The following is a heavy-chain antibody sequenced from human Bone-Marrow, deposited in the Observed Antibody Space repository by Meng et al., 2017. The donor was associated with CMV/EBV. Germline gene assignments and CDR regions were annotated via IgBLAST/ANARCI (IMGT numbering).Heavy chain of an antibody. CDR2: IGTAGDT. CDR3: AGLVVSWYQLLYGFDWYFDL. J-gene: IGHJ2*01. D-gene: IGHD2-2*02. V-gene: IGHV3-13*01. CDR1: GFTFSNYD. Sequence: GESLKISCAASGFTFSNYDMHWVRQATGKGLEWVSTIGTAGDTYYPGSVKGRFTVSRENAKNSLYLQMNSLRAGDTAVYYCAGLVVSWYQLLYGFDWYFDLWGRGTLVTVSS.